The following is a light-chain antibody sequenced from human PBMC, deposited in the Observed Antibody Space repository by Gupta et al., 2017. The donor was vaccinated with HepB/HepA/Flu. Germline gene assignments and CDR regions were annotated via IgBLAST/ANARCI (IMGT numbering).Light chain of an antibody. CDR3: SSYASSITVV. J-gene: IGLJ2*01. V-gene: IGLV2-14*01. Sequence: QSALPQLAHAPGSPGTPFTIPCIGTSSDVGGYNFVSWNQQQPGKPPKLMIYDVSNRPSGVSNRFSGSKSGNTASLTISGLQAEDEADYYCSSYASSITVVFGGGTKLTVL. CDR1: SSDVGGYNF. CDR2: DVS.